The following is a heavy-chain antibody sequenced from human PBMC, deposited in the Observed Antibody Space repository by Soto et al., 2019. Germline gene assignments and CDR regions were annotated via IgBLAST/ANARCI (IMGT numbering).Heavy chain of an antibody. CDR2: INMDGTST. Sequence: EVQLVESGGGLVQPGGSLRLSCVASGFTFSGDWMHWVRQAAGKGLVWVSRINMDGTSTNYADSVKGRFTISRDNAKHTLYLQMNSLRVADTAVYYCARGPRGLYHHENWCQGALVTVS. J-gene: IGHJ1*01. CDR3: ARGPRGLYHHEN. V-gene: IGHV3-74*01. CDR1: GFTFSGDW. D-gene: IGHD2-2*01.